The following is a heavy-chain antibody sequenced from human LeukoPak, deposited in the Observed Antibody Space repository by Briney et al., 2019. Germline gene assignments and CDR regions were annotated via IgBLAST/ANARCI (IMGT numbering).Heavy chain of an antibody. CDR2: IYYSGST. CDR1: GGSISSYY. J-gene: IGHJ4*02. Sequence: PSETLSLTCTVSGGSISSYYWSWIRQPPGKGLEWIGYIYYSGSTNYNPSLKSRVTISVDTSKNQFSLKLSSVTAADTAVYYCARNQPSGSHGEYFDYWGRGTLVNVSS. D-gene: IGHD1-26*01. V-gene: IGHV4-59*08. CDR3: ARNQPSGSHGEYFDY.